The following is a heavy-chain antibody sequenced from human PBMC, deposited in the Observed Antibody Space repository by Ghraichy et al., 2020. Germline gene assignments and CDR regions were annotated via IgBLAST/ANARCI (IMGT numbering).Heavy chain of an antibody. CDR3: AKDRGDCSGGSCYPGYYYGMDV. D-gene: IGHD2-15*01. CDR1: GFTFSSYA. Sequence: GGSLRLSCAASGFTFSSYAMSWVRQAPGKGLEWVSAISGSGGSTYYADSVKGRFTISRDNSKNTLYLQMNSLRAEDTAVYYCAKDRGDCSGGSCYPGYYYGMDVWGQGTTVTVSS. J-gene: IGHJ6*02. V-gene: IGHV3-23*01. CDR2: ISGSGGST.